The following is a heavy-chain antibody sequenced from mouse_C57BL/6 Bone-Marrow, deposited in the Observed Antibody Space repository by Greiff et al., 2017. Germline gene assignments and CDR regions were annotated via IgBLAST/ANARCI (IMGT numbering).Heavy chain of an antibody. Sequence: VQLQESGAELVRPGASVTLSCKASGYTFTDYEMHWVKQTPVHGLEWIGAIDPETGGTAYNQKFKGKAILTADKSSSTAYMELRSLTSEDSAVYYCTRDSGDYAMDYWGQGTSVTVSS. D-gene: IGHD4-1*01. CDR2: IDPETGGT. CDR1: GYTFTDYE. J-gene: IGHJ4*01. V-gene: IGHV1-15*01. CDR3: TRDSGDYAMDY.